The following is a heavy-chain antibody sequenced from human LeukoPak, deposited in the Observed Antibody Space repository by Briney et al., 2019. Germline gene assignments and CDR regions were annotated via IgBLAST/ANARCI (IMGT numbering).Heavy chain of an antibody. CDR2: IYHSGST. V-gene: IGHV4-4*02. D-gene: IGHD3-22*01. J-gene: IGHJ3*02. CDR3: ARASYYYDSSGYYYGAFDI. Sequence: PSETLSLTCAVSGGSISSSNWWSWVRQPPGKGLEWIGEIYHSGSTNYNPSLKSRVTISVDKSKNQFSLKLSSVTAADTAVYYCARASYYYDSSGYYYGAFDIWGQGTMVTVSS. CDR1: GGSISSSNW.